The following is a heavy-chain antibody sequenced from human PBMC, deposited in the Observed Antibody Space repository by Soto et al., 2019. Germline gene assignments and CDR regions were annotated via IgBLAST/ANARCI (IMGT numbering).Heavy chain of an antibody. CDR2: IKQDGSEK. CDR3: ARDLPYYDSGSYPPAFDN. CDR1: GFTFSNAW. Sequence: QPGGSLRLSCAASGFTFSNAWINWVRQAPGKGLEWVANIKQDGSEKYYVDSVKGRFTISRDNAKNSLYLQMSSLRVEDTAVYYCARDLPYYDSGSYPPAFDNWGQGTLVTVSS. D-gene: IGHD3-10*01. V-gene: IGHV3-7*01. J-gene: IGHJ4*02.